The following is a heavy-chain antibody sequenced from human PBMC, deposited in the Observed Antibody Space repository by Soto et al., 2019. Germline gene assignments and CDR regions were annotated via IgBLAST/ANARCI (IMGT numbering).Heavy chain of an antibody. V-gene: IGHV3-7*01. CDR1: GFTFSNYY. CDR2: IRQDGRER. J-gene: IGHJ4*02. Sequence: EVQMVQSGGGLVQPGGSLTLSCTASGFTFSNYYMMWVRQAPGKGLEWVANIRQDGRERHYVDSVKGRFTISRDNAKNTLYLQMDILRVEETAVYYCTTRHLNWGQGTLVTVSS. CDR3: TTRHLN.